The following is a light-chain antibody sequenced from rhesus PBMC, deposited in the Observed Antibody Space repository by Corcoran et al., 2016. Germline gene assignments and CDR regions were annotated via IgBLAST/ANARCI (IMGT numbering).Light chain of an antibody. CDR1: QGITND. CDR3: QHYYSTPLT. V-gene: IGKV1-25*01. CDR2: EAS. J-gene: IGKJ4*01. Sequence: DIQMTQSPSSLSASVGDRVTITCRASQGITNDIAWYQQKPGETPKLLIYEASSLQSGIPSRLSGSGSGTDFTLTFSSLQPEDFATYYCQHYYSTPLTFGGGAKVELK.